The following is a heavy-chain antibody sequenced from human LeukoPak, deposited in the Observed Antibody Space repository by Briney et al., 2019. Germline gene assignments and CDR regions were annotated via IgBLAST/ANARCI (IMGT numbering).Heavy chain of an antibody. Sequence: GGSLRLSCAVSGFTFSRYWMHWVRQAPGKGLVWVSRINTDGSTTSYAESVKGRFTMYRDNAKNTLYREMHSLRAEGTAVYFCARAVGYCSGYSCYYYFHYWGQGTLVTVSS. CDR2: INTDGSTT. J-gene: IGHJ4*02. CDR3: ARAVGYCSGYSCYYYFHY. CDR1: GFTFSRYW. V-gene: IGHV3-74*01. D-gene: IGHD2-15*01.